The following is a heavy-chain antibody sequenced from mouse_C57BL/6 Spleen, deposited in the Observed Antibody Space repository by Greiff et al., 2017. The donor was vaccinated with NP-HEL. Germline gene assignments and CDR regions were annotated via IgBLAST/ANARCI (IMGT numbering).Heavy chain of an antibody. Sequence: EVKLVESGGGLVQPGGSLKLSCAASGFTFSDYYMYWVRQTPEKRLEWVAYISNGGGSTYYTAAVKGRFTISRDNAKNTLYLQMSRLKSEDTAMYYCARVGRRYFDVWGTGTTVTVSS. D-gene: IGHD4-1*01. CDR3: ARVGRRYFDV. CDR1: GFTFSDYY. V-gene: IGHV5-12*01. CDR2: ISNGGGST. J-gene: IGHJ1*03.